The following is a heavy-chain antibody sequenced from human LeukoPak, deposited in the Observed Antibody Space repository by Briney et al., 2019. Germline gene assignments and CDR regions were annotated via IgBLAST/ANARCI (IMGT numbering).Heavy chain of an antibody. V-gene: IGHV4-38-2*01. Sequence: PSETLSLTCAVSGYSISSGYYWGWIRQPPGKGLEWIGSIYHSGSTYYNPSLKSRDTISVDTSKNQFSLKLSSVTAADTAVYYCARVVGSSSPTYFDYWGQGTLVTVSS. D-gene: IGHD6-13*01. CDR3: ARVVGSSSPTYFDY. CDR2: IYHSGST. CDR1: GYSISSGYY. J-gene: IGHJ4*02.